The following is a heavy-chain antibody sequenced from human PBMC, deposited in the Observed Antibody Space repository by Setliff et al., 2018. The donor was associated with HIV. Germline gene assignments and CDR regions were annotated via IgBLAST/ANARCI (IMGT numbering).Heavy chain of an antibody. V-gene: IGHV4-39*06. J-gene: IGHJ3*01. CDR3: ARDDSIVRVPANMRGDGFDV. D-gene: IGHD2-2*01. Sequence: SETLSLTCTVSGGSVGSSSYYWAWIRQPPGQGLEWFGSIYYTGNTKSNPSLESRVTFSIDTSETQFALRVASVTAADTAIYYCARDDSIVRVPANMRGDGFDVWGQGRMVTVSS. CDR1: GGSVGSSSYY. CDR2: IYYTGNT.